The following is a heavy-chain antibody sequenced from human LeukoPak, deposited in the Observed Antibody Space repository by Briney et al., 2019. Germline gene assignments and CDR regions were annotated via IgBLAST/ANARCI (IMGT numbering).Heavy chain of an antibody. D-gene: IGHD3-22*01. J-gene: IGHJ4*02. V-gene: IGHV1-46*01. Sequence: PQASVKVSCKASGYTFTSYYMHWVRQAPGQGLEWMGIINPSGGSTSYAQKFQGRVTMTRDTSTSTVYMELSSLRSEDTAVYYCAKAEGMPLYMIVVVITAYYFDYWGQGTLVTVSS. CDR3: AKAEGMPLYMIVVVITAYYFDY. CDR2: INPSGGST. CDR1: GYTFTSYY.